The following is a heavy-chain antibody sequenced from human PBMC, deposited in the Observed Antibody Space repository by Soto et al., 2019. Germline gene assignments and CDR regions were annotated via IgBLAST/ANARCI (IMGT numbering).Heavy chain of an antibody. D-gene: IGHD3-22*01. CDR2: IYHLGTT. V-gene: IGHV4-4*02. Sequence: PSETLSLTCTVSGDNVSSTRWWSWVRLSPGRGLEWIGDIYHLGTTNYNPSLKRRVSISLDKSKNQFSLKLTSVTAADTAVYFCARTGKFYYYDMSGLPFDPWGPGVLVTVSS. J-gene: IGHJ5*02. CDR3: ARTGKFYYYDMSGLPFDP. CDR1: GDNVSSTRW.